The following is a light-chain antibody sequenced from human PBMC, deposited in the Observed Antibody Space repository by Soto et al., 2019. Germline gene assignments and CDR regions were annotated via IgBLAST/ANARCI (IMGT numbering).Light chain of an antibody. CDR3: SSYTSSSTQV. J-gene: IGLJ1*01. CDR1: SSDIGSYNR. Sequence: QSVLTQPASVSGSPGQSITISCTGTSSDIGSYNRVSWYQQPPGTAPKLIIYEVSNRPSGVSNRFSGSKSGNTASLTISGLQAEDEADYYCSSYTSSSTQVFGTGTKLTVL. V-gene: IGLV2-14*01. CDR2: EVS.